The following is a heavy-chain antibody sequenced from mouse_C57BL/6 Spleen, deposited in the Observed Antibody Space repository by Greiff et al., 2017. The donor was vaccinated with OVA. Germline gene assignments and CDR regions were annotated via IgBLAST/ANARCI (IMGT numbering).Heavy chain of an antibody. CDR3: ARRDYGAYFDY. CDR1: GYTFTSYG. V-gene: IGHV1-81*01. J-gene: IGHJ2*01. Sequence: QVQLQQSGAELARPGASVKLSCKASGYTFTSYGISWVKQRTGQGLEWIGEIYPRSGNTYYNEKFKGKATLTADKSSSTAYMELRSLTSEDSAVYFCARRDYGAYFDYWGQGTTLTVSS. D-gene: IGHD1-1*01. CDR2: IYPRSGNT.